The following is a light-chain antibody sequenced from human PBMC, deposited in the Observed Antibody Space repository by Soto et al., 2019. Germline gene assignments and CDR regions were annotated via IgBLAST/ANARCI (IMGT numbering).Light chain of an antibody. Sequence: ETVMTQSPATLSVSPGERATLSCRASQTIRSTLAWIQQKPGQAPRLLIYDASTRANGIPARFRGSGSGTAFTLTISSVQSEDFAVYYCQQYDNWPRTFGEGTIVDLK. J-gene: IGKJ1*01. CDR1: QTIRST. V-gene: IGKV3-15*01. CDR2: DAS. CDR3: QQYDNWPRT.